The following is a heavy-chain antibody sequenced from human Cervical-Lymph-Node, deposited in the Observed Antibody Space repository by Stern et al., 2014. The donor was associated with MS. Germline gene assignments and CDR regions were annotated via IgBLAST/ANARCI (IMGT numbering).Heavy chain of an antibody. CDR3: AKTFSSGWYDVQD. V-gene: IGHV3-30*18. D-gene: IGHD6-19*01. J-gene: IGHJ4*02. CDR1: GFAFSSHG. Sequence: VQLVESGGGVVQPGRSLRLSCVGSGFAFSSHGMHWVRQAPGKGLEWVAAISYEGSNGDYSESVKGRFTISRDNSKNTLYLQMNSLRAADTAIYYCAKTFSSGWYDVQDWGQGTLVTVSS. CDR2: ISYEGSNG.